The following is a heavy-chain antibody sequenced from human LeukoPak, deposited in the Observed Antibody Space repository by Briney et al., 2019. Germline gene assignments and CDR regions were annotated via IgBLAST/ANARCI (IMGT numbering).Heavy chain of an antibody. J-gene: IGHJ4*02. CDR1: GFTFSSYA. CDR2: ISGSGGST. CDR3: ARDAGVRYYDYVWGSYRHYYFDY. V-gene: IGHV3-23*01. Sequence: PGGSLRLSCAASGFTFSSYAMSWVRQAPGKGLEWVSAISGSGGSTYYADSVKGRFTISRDNAKNSLYLQMDSLRAEDTAVYYCARDAGVRYYDYVWGSYRHYYFDYWGQGTLVTVSS. D-gene: IGHD3-16*02.